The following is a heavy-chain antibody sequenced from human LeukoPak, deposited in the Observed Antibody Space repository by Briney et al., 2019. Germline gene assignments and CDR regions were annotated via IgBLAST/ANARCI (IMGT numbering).Heavy chain of an antibody. CDR1: GFTCSSYA. J-gene: IGHJ6*02. D-gene: IGHD3-16*01. CDR2: ISYDGSNK. V-gene: IGHV3-30-3*01. Sequence: ALRLSSAASGFTCSSYARHWVRQAPGKGLEGVAVISYDGSNKYYADSVKGRFTISRDNSKNTLYLQMNSLRSEDTAVYYCARDLTPTYYDYVWGSESMDVWGQGTTVTVSS. CDR3: ARDLTPTYYDYVWGSESMDV.